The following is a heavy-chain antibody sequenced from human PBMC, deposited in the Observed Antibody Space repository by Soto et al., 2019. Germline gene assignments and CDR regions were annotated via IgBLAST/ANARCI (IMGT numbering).Heavy chain of an antibody. CDR1: GFTFSDYY. J-gene: IGHJ6*02. D-gene: IGHD1-26*01. CDR2: ISSSSSYT. Sequence: PGGSLRLSCAASGFTFSDYYMSWIRQAPGKGLEWVSYISSSSSYTNYADSVKGRFTISRDNAKNSLYLQMNSLRAEDTAVYYCASLKGAIYGTDVWGQGTTVTVSS. CDR3: ASLKGAIYGTDV. V-gene: IGHV3-11*06.